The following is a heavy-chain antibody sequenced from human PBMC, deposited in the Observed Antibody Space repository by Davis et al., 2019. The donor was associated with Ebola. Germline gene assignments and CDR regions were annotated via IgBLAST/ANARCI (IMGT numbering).Heavy chain of an antibody. Sequence: GESLKISCKDSGDTFLNYWIAWVRQMPGKGLEWIGIIYPGDSDTKYSPSFEGQVTISVDRSITTAYLQWSSLKASDTARYYCARLTSAYDYSFGYWGQGTLVTVSS. CDR3: ARLTSAYDYSFGY. V-gene: IGHV5-51*01. CDR1: GDTFLNYW. CDR2: IYPGDSDT. J-gene: IGHJ4*02. D-gene: IGHD5-12*01.